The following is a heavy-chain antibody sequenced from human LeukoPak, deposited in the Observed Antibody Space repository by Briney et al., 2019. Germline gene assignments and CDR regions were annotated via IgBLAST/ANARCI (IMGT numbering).Heavy chain of an antibody. V-gene: IGHV3-23*01. J-gene: IGHJ4*02. CDR3: AKAPAGYSSGWRFDY. D-gene: IGHD6-19*01. Sequence: SGGSLRLSCAASGFTFSSYAMSWVRQAPGKGLEWVSAISGSGGSTYYADFVKGRFTISRDNSKNALYLQMNSLRAEDTAVYYCAKAPAGYSSGWRFDYWGQGTLVTVSS. CDR1: GFTFSSYA. CDR2: ISGSGGST.